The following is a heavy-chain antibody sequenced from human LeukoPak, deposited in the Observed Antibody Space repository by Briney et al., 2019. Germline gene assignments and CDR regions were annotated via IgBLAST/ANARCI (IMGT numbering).Heavy chain of an antibody. J-gene: IGHJ4*02. V-gene: IGHV3-30*02. CDR3: AKDANTGWSYFDY. CDR2: IRYDGSNE. Sequence: GGSLRLSCAASGFTFSNYGMHWVRQAPAKGLGWVAFIRYDGSNEYYVDSVKGRFTISRDNSKNTLYLQMNSLRAEDTAVYYCAKDANTGWSYFDYWGQGTLVTVSS. CDR1: GFTFSNYG. D-gene: IGHD6-19*01.